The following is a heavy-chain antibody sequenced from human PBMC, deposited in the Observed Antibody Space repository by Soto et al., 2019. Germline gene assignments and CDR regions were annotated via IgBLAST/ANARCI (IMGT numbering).Heavy chain of an antibody. CDR3: ARVNGWNFYSAVLYYYYGMDV. Sequence: PSETLSLTCAVYGGSFSGYYWSWIRQPPGKGLEWIGEINHSGSTNYNPSLKSRVTTSVDTSKNQFSLKLSSVTAADTAVYYCARVNGWNFYSAVLYYYYGMDVWGQGTTVTVSS. CDR1: GGSFSGYY. CDR2: INHSGST. J-gene: IGHJ6*02. D-gene: IGHD1-7*01. V-gene: IGHV4-34*01.